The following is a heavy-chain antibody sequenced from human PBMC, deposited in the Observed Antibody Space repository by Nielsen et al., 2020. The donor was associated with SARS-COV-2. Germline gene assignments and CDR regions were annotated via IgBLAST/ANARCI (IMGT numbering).Heavy chain of an antibody. Sequence: SETLSLTCVVSGGSISNFYWNWIRQPPGKGLEWIGFIYYNGSTYYNPSLKSRVTISVDTSKNQFSLKLSSVTAADTAVYYCARGSQPGSGSYYAYFDYWGQGTLVTVSS. CDR1: GGSISNFY. CDR2: IYYNGST. V-gene: IGHV4-59*12. D-gene: IGHD1-26*01. CDR3: ARGSQPGSGSYYAYFDY. J-gene: IGHJ4*02.